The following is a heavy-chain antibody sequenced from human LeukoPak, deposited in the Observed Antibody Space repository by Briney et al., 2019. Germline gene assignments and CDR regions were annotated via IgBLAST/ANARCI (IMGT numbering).Heavy chain of an antibody. J-gene: IGHJ4*02. Sequence: GGSLRLSCVASGFTVYSNYMTWVREAPGKGSGWVSVLYAGGTTYYADFVKGRFTISRDNSRNTLYLQMNSLRAEDTAVYYCAKDREVVPAAISFDYWGQGTLVTVSS. D-gene: IGHD2-2*01. CDR1: GFTVYSNY. CDR3: AKDREVVPAAISFDY. V-gene: IGHV3-53*01. CDR2: LYAGGTT.